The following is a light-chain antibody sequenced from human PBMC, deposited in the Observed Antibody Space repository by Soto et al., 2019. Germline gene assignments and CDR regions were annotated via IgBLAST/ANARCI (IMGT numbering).Light chain of an antibody. CDR2: DAS. J-gene: IGKJ1*01. CDR3: QQTYLTPWT. V-gene: IGKV1-5*01. CDR1: QSISSW. Sequence: DIQMTQSPSTLSASVGDRVTITCRASQSISSWLAWYQQKPGKAPKLLIYDASSLESGVPSRFSGSGSGTEFTLTISSLQPEDFATYYCQQTYLTPWTFGQGTKVDIK.